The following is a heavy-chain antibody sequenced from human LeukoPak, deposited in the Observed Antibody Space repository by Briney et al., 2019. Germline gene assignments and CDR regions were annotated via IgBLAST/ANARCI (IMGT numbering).Heavy chain of an antibody. V-gene: IGHV3-13*01. CDR2: IGISGDT. J-gene: IGHJ4*02. CDR3: ARGGIQVSGIDEIDY. Sequence: GGSLRLSCAASGFALRDYDMHWVRQVPGKGLEWVSAIGISGDTYYPNSVKGRFTVSRENAKNSSYLQMNSLTAGDTAVYYCARGGIQVSGIDEIDYWGQGTLVTVSS. D-gene: IGHD6-19*01. CDR1: GFALRDYD.